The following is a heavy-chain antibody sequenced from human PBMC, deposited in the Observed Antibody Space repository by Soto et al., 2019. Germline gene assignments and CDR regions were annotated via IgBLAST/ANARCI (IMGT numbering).Heavy chain of an antibody. J-gene: IGHJ6*03. V-gene: IGHV3-23*01. CDR2: ISGSGGST. Sequence: PGGSLRLSCAASGFTFSSYAMSWVRQAPGKGLEWVSAISGSGGSTYYADSVKGRFTISRDNSKNTLYLQMNSLRAEDTAVYYCAKSTDYDFWSPADYYMDVWGKGTTVTVSS. D-gene: IGHD3-3*01. CDR3: AKSTDYDFWSPADYYMDV. CDR1: GFTFSSYA.